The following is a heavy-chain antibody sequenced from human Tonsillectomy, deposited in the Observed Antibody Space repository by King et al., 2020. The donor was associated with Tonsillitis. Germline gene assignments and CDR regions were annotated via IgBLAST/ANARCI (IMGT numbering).Heavy chain of an antibody. V-gene: IGHV3-20*01. J-gene: IGHJ4*02. CDR1: GFTLEDFG. CDR2: FNGKGVGT. CDR3: ARDRGSGYTNYFDY. Sequence: VQLVESGGGWERLGGSLRPPGEASGFTLEDFGRGWVRQPPGRGLEWVSGFNGKGVGTGYADSVKGRFTISRDNAKNSLYLQMNSLRAEDTALYHCARDRGSGYTNYFDYWGQGTLVTVSS. D-gene: IGHD5-12*01.